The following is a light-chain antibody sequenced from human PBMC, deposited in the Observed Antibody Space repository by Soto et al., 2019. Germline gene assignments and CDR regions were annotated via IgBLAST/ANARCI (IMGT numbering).Light chain of an antibody. Sequence: EIVLTQSPGTLPLSPGEGATLSCRASQSVDSNFLAWYQQKPGQTPRLLIYRSSIRAAGIPDRFSGSGSETDFTLTIARLEPEDFAVYYCQQYENSRGLTFGGGTKVEIK. CDR2: RSS. J-gene: IGKJ4*01. CDR3: QQYENSRGLT. V-gene: IGKV3-20*01. CDR1: QSVDSNF.